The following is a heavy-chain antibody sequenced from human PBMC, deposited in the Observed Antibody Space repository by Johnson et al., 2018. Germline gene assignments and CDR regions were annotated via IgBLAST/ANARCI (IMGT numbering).Heavy chain of an antibody. Sequence: VQLVQSGGGVVQXGRSLRLXCAASGFTFSNYAMSWVRQAPGKALEWVSTMSGSGENPPYPDSVKGRFTLCRDNSTTTLYLQMHSLRAEDTAVYYCARDGVLMVYAISYYYYYYMDVWGKGTTVTVS. CDR1: GFTFSNYA. V-gene: IGHV3-23*04. CDR2: MSGSGENP. CDR3: ARDGVLMVYAISYYYYYYMDV. D-gene: IGHD2-8*01. J-gene: IGHJ6*03.